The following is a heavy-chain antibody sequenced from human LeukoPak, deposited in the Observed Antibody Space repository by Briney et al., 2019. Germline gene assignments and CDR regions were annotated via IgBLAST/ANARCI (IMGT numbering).Heavy chain of an antibody. CDR3: ARDHYGGYAYSDY. D-gene: IGHD5-12*01. Sequence: PGGSLRLSCAASGSTFSSYGMHWVRQAPGKGLEWVAVIWYDGTNKYYADSVKGRFTISRDNSKNTLYLQMNSLRAEDTAVYYCARDHYGGYAYSDYWGQGALVIVSS. V-gene: IGHV3-33*01. J-gene: IGHJ4*02. CDR1: GSTFSSYG. CDR2: IWYDGTNK.